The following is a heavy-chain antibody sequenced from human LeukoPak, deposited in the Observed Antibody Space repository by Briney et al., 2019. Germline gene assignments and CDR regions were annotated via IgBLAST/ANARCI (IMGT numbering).Heavy chain of an antibody. CDR3: ARLRRIPAAVDYYYGMDV. CDR1: GGSFSGYY. V-gene: IGHV4-34*01. CDR2: INHSGNT. D-gene: IGHD2-2*01. Sequence: SETLSLTCAVYGGSFSGYYWSWIRRSPAKGLEWIGEINHSGNTNYNPSLKSRLTISIDTTKHQFSLKLRSVTAADTAVYYCARLRRIPAAVDYYYGMDVWGQGTSVTVSS. J-gene: IGHJ6*02.